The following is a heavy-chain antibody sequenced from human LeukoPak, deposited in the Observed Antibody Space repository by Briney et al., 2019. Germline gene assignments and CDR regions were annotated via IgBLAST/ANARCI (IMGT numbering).Heavy chain of an antibody. D-gene: IGHD3-22*01. CDR1: GFTFSSYG. CDR2: IWHDGSNK. V-gene: IGHV3-33*01. J-gene: IGHJ5*02. Sequence: AGGSLRLSCAASGFTFSSYGMHWVRQAPGKGLEWVAVIWHDGSNKYYADSVKGRFTISRDNSNNTLYMQMNSLRAEDTAVYYCARGRSTYYYDSSGYYAWGQGTLVTVSS. CDR3: ARGRSTYYYDSSGYYA.